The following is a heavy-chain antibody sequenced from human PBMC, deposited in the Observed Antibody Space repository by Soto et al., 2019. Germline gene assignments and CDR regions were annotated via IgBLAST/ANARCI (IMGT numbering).Heavy chain of an antibody. CDR2: ISGSGGST. Sequence: PGGSLRLSCAASGFTFSSYAMIWVRQAPGKGLEWVSAISGSGGSTYYADSVKGRFTISRDNSKNTLYLQMNSLRAEGTAVYYCAKEPETIFGVVIISGAFDIWGQGTMVTVSS. CDR1: GFTFSSYA. CDR3: AKEPETIFGVVIISGAFDI. V-gene: IGHV3-23*01. J-gene: IGHJ3*02. D-gene: IGHD3-3*01.